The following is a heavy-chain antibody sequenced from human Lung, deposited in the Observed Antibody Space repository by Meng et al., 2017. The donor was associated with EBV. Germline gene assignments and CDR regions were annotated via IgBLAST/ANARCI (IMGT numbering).Heavy chain of an antibody. V-gene: IGHV3-53*01. CDR2: IYTGGST. CDR3: ARGHGA. Sequence: ELQLVGSGGGLIQPGGSLGLSCAASGFTVNSYYMSWVRQAPGKGLEWVSLIYTGGSTSYADSVRGRFTISRDIYKNTVYLQMNSLRVEDTAMYYCARGHGAWGQGTLVTVSS. D-gene: IGHD3-16*01. CDR1: GFTVNSYY. J-gene: IGHJ5*02.